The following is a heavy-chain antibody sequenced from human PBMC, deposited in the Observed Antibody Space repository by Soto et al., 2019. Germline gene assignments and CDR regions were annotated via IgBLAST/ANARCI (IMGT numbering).Heavy chain of an antibody. V-gene: IGHV1-58*01. Sequence: ASVKVSCKTSGFMFTSSAVQWVRQARGQRLEWIGWLVVGSGNTHYAQRFQERVTLTRDMSTGTAYMELSSLRSEDTAVYYCAAVPVSRFLKWLPAYFDYWGQGTLVTVSS. CDR3: AAVPVSRFLKWLPAYFDY. CDR2: LVVGSGNT. J-gene: IGHJ4*02. CDR1: GFMFTSSA. D-gene: IGHD3-3*01.